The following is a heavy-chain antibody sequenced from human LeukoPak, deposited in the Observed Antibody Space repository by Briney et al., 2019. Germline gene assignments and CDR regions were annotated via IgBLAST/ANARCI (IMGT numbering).Heavy chain of an antibody. V-gene: IGHV3-23*01. Sequence: PGGSLRLSCAASGFTFSSYAMSWVRQTPGKGLEWVSAISGSGGSTYYADSVKGRFTISRDNSKNTLYLQMNSLRAEDTAVYYCAKIRDGYNYSLDYWGQGTLVTVSS. CDR3: AKIRDGYNYSLDY. J-gene: IGHJ4*02. CDR2: ISGSGGST. CDR1: GFTFSSYA. D-gene: IGHD5-24*01.